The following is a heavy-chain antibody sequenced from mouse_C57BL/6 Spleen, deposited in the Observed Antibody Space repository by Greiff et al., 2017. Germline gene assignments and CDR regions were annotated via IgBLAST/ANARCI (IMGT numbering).Heavy chain of an antibody. CDR2: IDPSDSYT. D-gene: IGHD1-1*01. CDR1: GYTFTSYW. CDR3: ARPFITTVVAFDY. J-gene: IGHJ2*01. Sequence: VQLQQPGAELVRPGTSVKLSCKASGYTFTSYWMHWVKQRPGQGLEWIGVIDPSDSYTNYNQKFKGKATLTVDTSSSTAYMQLSSLTSEDSAVXYCARPFITTVVAFDYWGQGTTLTVSS. V-gene: IGHV1-59*01.